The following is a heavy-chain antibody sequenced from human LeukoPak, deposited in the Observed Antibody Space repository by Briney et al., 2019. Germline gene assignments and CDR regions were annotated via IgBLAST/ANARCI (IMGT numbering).Heavy chain of an antibody. D-gene: IGHD6-13*01. CDR1: GGSFSGYY. CDR2: INHNGST. J-gene: IGHJ5*02. V-gene: IGHV4-34*01. Sequence: SETLSLTCAVYGGSFSGYYWSWIRQPPGKGLEWIGEINHNGSTNYNPSLKSRVTIPVDTSKNQFSLKLSSVTAADTAVYYCARRSSNYAVVDPWGQGTLVTVSS. CDR3: ARRSSNYAVVDP.